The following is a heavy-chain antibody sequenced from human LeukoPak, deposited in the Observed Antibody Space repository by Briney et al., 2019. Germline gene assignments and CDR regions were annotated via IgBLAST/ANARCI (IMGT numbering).Heavy chain of an antibody. CDR2: ITSDGSST. D-gene: IGHD6-6*01. CDR3: ARLYSSSSSDY. CDR1: GFTFSTYW. V-gene: IGHV3-74*01. J-gene: IGHJ4*02. Sequence: GGSLRLSCAASGFTFSTYWMHWVRQPPGKGLVWVSRITSDGSSTSYADSVKGRFTISRDNAKNTLYLQMNSLRAEDTAVYFRARLYSSSSSDYWGQGTLVTVSS.